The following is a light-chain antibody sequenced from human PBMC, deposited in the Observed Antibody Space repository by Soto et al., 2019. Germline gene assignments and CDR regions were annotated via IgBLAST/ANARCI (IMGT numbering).Light chain of an antibody. CDR3: SSSTINNTVL. Sequence: QSALTQLASMSGSPGQSITISCTGTSSDVGGYNYVSWYQRHPGKAPKLMIYEVSNRPSGVSNRFSGSKSGNTASLTISGLQAEDEADYYCSSSTINNTVLFGGGTKLTVL. CDR1: SSDVGGYNY. V-gene: IGLV2-14*01. CDR2: EVS. J-gene: IGLJ2*01.